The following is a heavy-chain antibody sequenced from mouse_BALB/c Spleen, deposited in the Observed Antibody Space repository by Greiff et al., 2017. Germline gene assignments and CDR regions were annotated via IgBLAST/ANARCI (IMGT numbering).Heavy chain of an antibody. V-gene: IGHV5-9-3*01. Sequence: EVQVVESGGGLVKPGGSLKLSCAASGFTFSSYAMSWVRQTPEKRLEWVATISSGGSYTYYPDSVKGRFTISRDTAKNTLYLQMSSLRSEDTAMYYCARPPSASLDLDYWGQGTTLTVSS. CDR1: GFTFSSYA. CDR2: ISSGGSYT. CDR3: ARPPSASLDLDY. J-gene: IGHJ2*01. D-gene: IGHD6-1*01.